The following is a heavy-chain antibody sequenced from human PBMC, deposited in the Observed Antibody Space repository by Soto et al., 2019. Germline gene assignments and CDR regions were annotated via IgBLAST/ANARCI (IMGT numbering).Heavy chain of an antibody. CDR3: AKDRSGVVRGVLYYYYGMDV. V-gene: IGHV3-23*01. J-gene: IGHJ6*02. D-gene: IGHD3-10*01. Sequence: HPGGSLRLSCAASGFTFSSYAMSWVRQAPGKGLEWVSAISGSGGSTYYADSVKGRFTISRDNSKNTLYLQMNSLRAEDTAVYYCAKDRSGVVRGVLYYYYGMDVWGQGTTVTVSS. CDR2: ISGSGGST. CDR1: GFTFSSYA.